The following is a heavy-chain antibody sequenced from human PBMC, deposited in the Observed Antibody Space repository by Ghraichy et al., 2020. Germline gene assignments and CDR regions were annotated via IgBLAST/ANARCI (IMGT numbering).Heavy chain of an antibody. CDR1: GFTFSDSY. CDR2: ISSTSNTI. J-gene: IGHJ4*02. Sequence: GESLRLSCAASGFTFSDSYMTWIRQAPGKGLEWISYISSTSNTIHYADSVEGRFTISRDNAKNSLYLQMNSLRVEDTAVYYCARGRNYFDYWGQGTLVTVSS. CDR3: ARGRNYFDY. V-gene: IGHV3-11*04.